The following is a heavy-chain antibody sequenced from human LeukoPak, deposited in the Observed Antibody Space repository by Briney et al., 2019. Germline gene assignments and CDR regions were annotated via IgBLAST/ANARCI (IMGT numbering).Heavy chain of an antibody. CDR3: VRDRVWDDAFDI. Sequence: PGGSLRLSCAASGFSFSRYWMSWVRQAPGKGLEWVANIKQDGREKNYVESVKGRCTISRDNAKNSLYLQTTSLRAEDTAVYYCVRDRVWDDAFDIWGQGTMVTVSS. J-gene: IGHJ3*02. CDR2: IKQDGREK. CDR1: GFSFSRYW. V-gene: IGHV3-7*01. D-gene: IGHD1-26*01.